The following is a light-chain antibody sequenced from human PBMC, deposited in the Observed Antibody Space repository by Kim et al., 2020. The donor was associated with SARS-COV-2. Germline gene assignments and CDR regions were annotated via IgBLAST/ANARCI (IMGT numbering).Light chain of an antibody. CDR3: MIWHSSAFV. J-gene: IGLJ1*01. CDR1: SAINVGTYR. Sequence: QPVLTQPSSLSASPGASPSLTCTLRSAINVGTYRIYWYQQKPGSPPQYLLRYKSDTDKQQGSGVPSRFSGSKDASANAGILLISGLQSEDEADYYCMIWHSSAFVFGTGTKVTVL. V-gene: IGLV5-45*02. CDR2: YKSDTDK.